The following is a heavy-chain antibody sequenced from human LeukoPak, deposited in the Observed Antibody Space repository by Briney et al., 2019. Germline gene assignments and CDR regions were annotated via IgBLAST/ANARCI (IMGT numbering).Heavy chain of an antibody. CDR1: GYTFTSYG. D-gene: IGHD1-7*01. V-gene: IGHV1-18*01. Sequence: GASVKVSCKASGYTFTSYGISWVRQAPGQGLEWMGWISADNGNTNYAQKLQGRVTMNEDTSTDTAYMELSSLRSEDTAVYYCATDRTRITGTKEPDAFDIWGQGTMVTVSS. CDR3: ATDRTRITGTKEPDAFDI. CDR2: ISADNGNT. J-gene: IGHJ3*02.